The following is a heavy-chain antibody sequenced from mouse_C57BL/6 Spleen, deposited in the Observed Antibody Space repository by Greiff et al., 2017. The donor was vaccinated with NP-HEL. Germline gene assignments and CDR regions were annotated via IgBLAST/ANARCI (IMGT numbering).Heavy chain of an antibody. Sequence: VKLQQPGAELVRPGTSVKLSCKASGYTFTSYWMHWVKQRPGQGLEWIGVIDPSDSYTNYNQKFKGKATLTVDTSSSTAYMQLSSLTSEDSAVYYCARKGFPGNFDYWGQGTTLTVSS. J-gene: IGHJ2*01. CDR2: IDPSDSYT. CDR1: GYTFTSYW. V-gene: IGHV1-59*01. CDR3: ARKGFPGNFDY.